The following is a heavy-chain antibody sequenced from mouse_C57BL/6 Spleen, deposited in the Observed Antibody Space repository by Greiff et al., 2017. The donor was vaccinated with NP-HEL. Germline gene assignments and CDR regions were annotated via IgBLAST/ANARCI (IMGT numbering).Heavy chain of an antibody. CDR2: ISYDGSN. V-gene: IGHV3-6*01. CDR3: ARGLGQAY. CDR1: GYSITSGYY. D-gene: IGHD3-3*01. J-gene: IGHJ3*01. Sequence: DVKLQESGPGLVKPSQSLSLTCSVTGYSITSGYYWNWIRQFPGNKLEWMGYISYDGSNNYNPSLKNRISITRDTSKNQFFLKLNSVTTEDTATYYCARGLGQAYWGQGTLVTVSA.